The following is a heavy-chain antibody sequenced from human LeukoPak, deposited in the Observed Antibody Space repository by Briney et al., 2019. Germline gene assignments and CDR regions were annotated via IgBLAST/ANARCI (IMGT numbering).Heavy chain of an antibody. CDR2: IYTSGST. CDR1: GGSISSYY. CDR3: ARERIVATTGSYYYYGMDV. Sequence: PPETLSLTCTVSGGSISSYYWSWIRQPAGKGLEWIGRIYTSGSTNYNPSLKSRVTMSVDTSKNQFSLKLSSVTAADTAVYYCARERIVATTGSYYYYGMDVWGQGTTVTVSS. V-gene: IGHV4-4*07. J-gene: IGHJ6*02. D-gene: IGHD5-12*01.